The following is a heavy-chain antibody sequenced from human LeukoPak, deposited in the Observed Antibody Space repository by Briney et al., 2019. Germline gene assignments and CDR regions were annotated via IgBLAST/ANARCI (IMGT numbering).Heavy chain of an antibody. D-gene: IGHD2-8*01. CDR3: ARKPCTNGVCYGRTYNWFDP. V-gene: IGHV4-59*12. CDR1: GASISTYY. Sequence: SETLSLTCTVSGASISTYYWSWIRQSPGKGLEWIGYIHYSGSTNYNPSLKSRVTISLDTPKNQFSLKLSSVTAADTAVYYCARKPCTNGVCYGRTYNWFDPWGQGTLVTVSS. J-gene: IGHJ5*02. CDR2: IHYSGST.